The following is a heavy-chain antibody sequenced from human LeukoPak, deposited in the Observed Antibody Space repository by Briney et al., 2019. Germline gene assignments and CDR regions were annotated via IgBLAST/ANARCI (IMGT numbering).Heavy chain of an antibody. CDR1: GYTFTNYF. J-gene: IGHJ4*02. CDR3: ARARGYSGYHPIDY. Sequence: ASVKVSCKASGYTFTNYFMHWVRQAPGQGLEWMGTINPNDGSTSYAQNLQGRVTMTRDTSTSTVYMELSSLRSEDTAVYFCARARGYSGYHPIDYWGQGTLVTVSS. V-gene: IGHV1-46*01. D-gene: IGHD5-12*01. CDR2: INPNDGST.